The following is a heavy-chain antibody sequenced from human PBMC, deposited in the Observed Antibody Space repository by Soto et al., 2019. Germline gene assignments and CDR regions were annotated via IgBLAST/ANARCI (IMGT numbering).Heavy chain of an antibody. J-gene: IGHJ4*02. D-gene: IGHD3-9*01. Sequence: PGGSLRLSCAASGFTFSSYSMSWVRQAPGKGLEWVSSISSSSSYIYYADSVKGRFTISRDNAKNSQYLQMNSLRAEDTAVYYCARDRNFDWPYYDYWGQGTLVTVSS. CDR3: ARDRNFDWPYYDY. CDR2: ISSSSSYI. V-gene: IGHV3-21*01. CDR1: GFTFSSYS.